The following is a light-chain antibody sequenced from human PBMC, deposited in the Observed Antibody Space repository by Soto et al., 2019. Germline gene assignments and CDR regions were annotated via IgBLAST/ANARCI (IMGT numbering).Light chain of an antibody. J-gene: IGKJ3*01. CDR1: QSISSSY. V-gene: IGKV3-20*01. CDR2: AAS. CDR3: QHFGSSLFT. Sequence: EIVLTQSPANLSLSPGERATLSCRTSQSISSSYLAWYQQKPGQAPRLLIYAASSRAAGIPDKFSGSGSGTDFTLTISRLEPEDFAVYYCQHFGSSLFTFGPGTKVDIK.